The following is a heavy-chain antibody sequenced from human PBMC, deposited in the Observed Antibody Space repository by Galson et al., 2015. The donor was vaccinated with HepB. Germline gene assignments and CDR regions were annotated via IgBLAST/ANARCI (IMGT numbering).Heavy chain of an antibody. Sequence: SVKVSCKASGGTFSSYAISWVRQAPGQGLEWMGRIIPILGIANYAQKFQGRVTITADKSTSTAYMELSSLRSEDTAVYYCARDLRTGDIVYYGMDVWGQGTTVTVSS. J-gene: IGHJ6*02. CDR3: ARDLRTGDIVYYGMDV. V-gene: IGHV1-69*04. CDR2: IIPILGIA. CDR1: GGTFSSYA. D-gene: IGHD5-12*01.